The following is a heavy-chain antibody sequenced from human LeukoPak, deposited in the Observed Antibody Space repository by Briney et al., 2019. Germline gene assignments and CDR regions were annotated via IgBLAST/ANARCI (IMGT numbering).Heavy chain of an antibody. Sequence: PGESLRLSCAASRFTFSSYSMNWVRQPPGKGLEWVSSISPVSRYIYYADSVKGRFTISRDDAKNSLYLQMNSLRAEDTAVYYCARVTSGNWHFDLWGRGTLVTVSS. CDR3: ARVTSGNWHFDL. CDR2: ISPVSRYI. J-gene: IGHJ2*01. V-gene: IGHV3-21*01. CDR1: RFTFSSYS. D-gene: IGHD4-11*01.